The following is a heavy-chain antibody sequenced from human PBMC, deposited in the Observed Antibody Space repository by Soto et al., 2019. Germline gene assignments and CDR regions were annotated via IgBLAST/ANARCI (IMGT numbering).Heavy chain of an antibody. CDR3: ARPEAGADPFGY. D-gene: IGHD3-10*01. Sequence: QVQLVESGGGVVQPGRSLRLSCAASGFTFSSYAMHWVRQAPGKGLEWVAVISYDGSNKYYADSVKGRFTISRDNSKNALYLQMNSLRAEDTAVYYCARPEAGADPFGYWGQGTLVTVSS. V-gene: IGHV3-30-3*01. J-gene: IGHJ4*02. CDR2: ISYDGSNK. CDR1: GFTFSSYA.